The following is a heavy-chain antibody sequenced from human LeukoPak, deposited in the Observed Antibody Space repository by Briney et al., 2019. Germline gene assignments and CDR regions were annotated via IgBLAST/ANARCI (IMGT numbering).Heavy chain of an antibody. CDR3: ATYRQVLLPFES. V-gene: IGHV3-23*01. CDR1: GFTFSTFA. Sequence: PGGSLRLSCAASGFTFSTFAMIWVRQPLGKGLEWVSSIFPSGGEIHYADSVRGRFTISRDNSKSTLSLQMNSLRAEDTAIYYCATYRQVLLPFESWGQGTLVTVSS. J-gene: IGHJ4*02. CDR2: IFPSGGEI. D-gene: IGHD2-8*02.